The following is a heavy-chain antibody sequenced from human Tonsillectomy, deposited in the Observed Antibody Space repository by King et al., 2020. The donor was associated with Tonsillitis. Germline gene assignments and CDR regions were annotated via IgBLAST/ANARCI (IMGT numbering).Heavy chain of an antibody. CDR2: IDPSDSYT. Sequence: DVQLVESGAEVKKPGESLRISCKGSGYSFADYWISWVRQMPGKGLEWMGRIDPSDSYTNYSPSFQGHVTISADKSISTAYLQWSSLKASDTAIYYCARQLSIGSSGFLYNWFDPWGQGTLVTVSS. J-gene: IGHJ5*02. D-gene: IGHD6-6*01. CDR1: GYSFADYW. V-gene: IGHV5-10-1*03. CDR3: ARQLSIGSSGFLYNWFDP.